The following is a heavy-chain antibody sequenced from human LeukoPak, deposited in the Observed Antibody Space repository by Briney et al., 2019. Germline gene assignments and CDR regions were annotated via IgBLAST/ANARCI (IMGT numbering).Heavy chain of an antibody. CDR1: GFPFSSYA. Sequence: ESGGSLRLSCAASGFPFSSYAMSWVRQAPGKGLEWVSTITGTGSNTYYAGSVKGRFTISRDNPKNTVYLQMNSLRAEDTAVYYCAKQHASTGGYFDYSGQGTLVTVSS. V-gene: IGHV3-23*01. D-gene: IGHD5/OR15-5a*01. CDR2: ITGTGSNT. J-gene: IGHJ4*02. CDR3: AKQHASTGGYFDY.